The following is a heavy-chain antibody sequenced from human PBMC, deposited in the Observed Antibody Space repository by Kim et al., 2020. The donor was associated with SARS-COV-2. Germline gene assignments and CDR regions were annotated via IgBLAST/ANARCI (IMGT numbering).Heavy chain of an antibody. D-gene: IGHD6-13*01. J-gene: IGHJ4*02. CDR3: ARTRGKAAAGRNYYFDY. CDR2: ISGSGGNT. V-gene: IGHV3-23*01. Sequence: LSLTCAVSGFTFSTYAMSWVRQAPGKGLEWVSLISGSGGNTYYADSVKGRFIISRDNSKNTLYLQMNSLRAEDMAVYYCARTRGKAAAGRNYYFDYWGQGTLVTVSS. CDR1: GFTFSTYA.